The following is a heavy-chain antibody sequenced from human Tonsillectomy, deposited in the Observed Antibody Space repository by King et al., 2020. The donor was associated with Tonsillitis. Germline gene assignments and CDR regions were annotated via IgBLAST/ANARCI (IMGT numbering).Heavy chain of an antibody. D-gene: IGHD3-10*02. J-gene: IGHJ4*02. Sequence: QLVQSGGDVVQPGRSLRLSCAASGFTFSNYGMHWVRQAPGKGLEWVALISYDGSNEYYADSVKGRFTISRDNSKNTVYLQLNSLRAEDTAVYFCYVGGDDVGGDGYFAHWGQGTPVTVSS. CDR1: GFTFSNYG. CDR3: YVGGDDVGGDGYFAH. V-gene: IGHV3-30*03. CDR2: ISYDGSNE.